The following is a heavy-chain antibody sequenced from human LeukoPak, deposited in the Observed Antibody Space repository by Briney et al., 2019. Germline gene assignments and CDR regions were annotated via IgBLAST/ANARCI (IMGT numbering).Heavy chain of an antibody. J-gene: IGHJ6*03. Sequence: SETLSRTCTVSGGSISSYYWSWIRQPAGKGLEWIGRIYTSGSTNYNPSLKSRVTMSVDTSENQFSLKLSSVTAADTAVYYCARDIPPAQLRFLEWSMEKVMDVWGKGTTVTVSS. V-gene: IGHV4-4*07. CDR1: GGSISSYY. D-gene: IGHD3-3*01. CDR3: ARDIPPAQLRFLEWSMEKVMDV. CDR2: IYTSGST.